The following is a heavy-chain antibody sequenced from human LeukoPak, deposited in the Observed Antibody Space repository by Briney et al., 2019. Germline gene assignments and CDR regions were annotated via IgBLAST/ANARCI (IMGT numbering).Heavy chain of an antibody. J-gene: IGHJ5*02. CDR1: GGSISSGGYY. V-gene: IGHV4-31*03. Sequence: SQTLSLTCTVSGGSISSGGYYWCWIRQHPGKGLEWIGYIYYSGSTYYNPSLKSRVTISVDTSKNQFSLKLSSVTAADTAVYYCARVSSGYDRPNWFDPWGQGTLVTVSS. D-gene: IGHD5-12*01. CDR2: IYYSGST. CDR3: ARVSSGYDRPNWFDP.